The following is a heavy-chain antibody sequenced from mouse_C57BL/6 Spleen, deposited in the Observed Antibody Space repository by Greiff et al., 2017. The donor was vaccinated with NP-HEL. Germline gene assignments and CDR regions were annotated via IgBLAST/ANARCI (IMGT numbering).Heavy chain of an antibody. CDR3: ARSGSSGYADPYYFDD. Sequence: QVHVKQSGAELAKPGASVKLSCKASGYTFTSYWMHWVKQRPGQGLEWIGYINPSSGYTKYNQKFKDKATLTADKSSSTAYMQLCSQTDEDAAVYYCARSGSSGYADPYYFDDWGQGTTLTVSS. CDR1: GYTFTSYW. J-gene: IGHJ2*01. D-gene: IGHD3-2*02. V-gene: IGHV1-7*01. CDR2: INPSSGYT.